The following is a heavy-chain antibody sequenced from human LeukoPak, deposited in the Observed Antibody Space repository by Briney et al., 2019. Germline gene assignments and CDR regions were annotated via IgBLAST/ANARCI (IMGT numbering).Heavy chain of an antibody. CDR3: ARAGGSTDQNWFDP. Sequence: SVKVSCKASGGTFSSYTISWVRQAPGQGLEWMGRIIPILGIANYAQKFQGRVTITADKSTSTACMELSSLRSEDTAVYYCARAGGSTDQNWFDPWGQGTLVTVSS. CDR2: IIPILGIA. CDR1: GGTFSSYT. D-gene: IGHD6-13*01. J-gene: IGHJ5*02. V-gene: IGHV1-69*02.